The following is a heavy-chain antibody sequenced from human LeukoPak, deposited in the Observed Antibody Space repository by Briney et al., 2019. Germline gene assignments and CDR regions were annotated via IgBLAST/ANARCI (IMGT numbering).Heavy chain of an antibody. CDR3: ARDPGYSGIDY. CDR1: GGSVNSRSHY. J-gene: IGHJ4*02. CDR2: IYYSGST. V-gene: IGHV4-61*01. D-gene: IGHD5-12*01. Sequence: SETLSLTCTVFGGSVNSRSHYWCWIRQPPGKGLEWIGYIYYSGSTNYNPSLKSRATMSLDTSKNQFSLNLNSVTAADTAVYYCARDPGYSGIDYWGQGTLVTVSS.